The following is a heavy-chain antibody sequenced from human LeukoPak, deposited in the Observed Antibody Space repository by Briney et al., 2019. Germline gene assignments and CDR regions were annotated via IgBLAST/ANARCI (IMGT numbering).Heavy chain of an antibody. D-gene: IGHD5-12*01. CDR3: AKGFGGSYSGYDLGAFDI. CDR1: AFTFSSYG. V-gene: IGHV3-30*02. J-gene: IGHJ3*02. CDR2: IRYDGRNK. Sequence: PGGSLRLSCAASAFTFSSYGMHWVRQAPGKGLEWVSFIRYDGRNKYYADSVKGRFTISRDNSKNTLYLQVNSLRAEDTAVYYCAKGFGGSYSGYDLGAFDIWGQGTMVTVSS.